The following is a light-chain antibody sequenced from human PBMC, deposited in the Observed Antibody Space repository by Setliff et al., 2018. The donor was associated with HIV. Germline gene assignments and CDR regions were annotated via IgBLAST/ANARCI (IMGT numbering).Light chain of an antibody. CDR3: CSFAGSRTFDA. CDR1: SSDVGGYYL. Sequence: QSALTQPASVSGSPGQSITISCTGTSSDVGGYYLVSWYQQHPGKAPKLMIFDVTKRPSGVSHRFSGSKSVNTASLTISELQAEDEADYYCCSFAGSRTFDAFGTGTKVTVL. CDR2: DVT. J-gene: IGLJ1*01. V-gene: IGLV2-23*02.